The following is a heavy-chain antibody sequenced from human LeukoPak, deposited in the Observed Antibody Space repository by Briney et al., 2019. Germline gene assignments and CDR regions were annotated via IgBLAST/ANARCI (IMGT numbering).Heavy chain of an antibody. CDR3: ARGITGTTRADAFDI. V-gene: IGHV4-34*01. D-gene: IGHD1-7*01. CDR1: GGSFSGYY. J-gene: IGHJ3*02. Sequence: PSETLSLTCAVYGGSFSGYYWSWIRQPPGKGLERIGEINHSGSTNYNPSLKSRVTISVDTSKNQFSLKLSSVTAADTAVYYCARGITGTTRADAFDIWGQGTMVTVSS. CDR2: INHSGST.